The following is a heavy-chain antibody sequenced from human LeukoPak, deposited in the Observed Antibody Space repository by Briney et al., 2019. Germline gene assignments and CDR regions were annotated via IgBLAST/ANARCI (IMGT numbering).Heavy chain of an antibody. J-gene: IGHJ4*02. CDR1: GFRFRDYW. Sequence: WGSLRLSCAASGFRFRDYWMDWLRQAPGMGLEWVASIKPDGSQRDYVDSVKGRFTISRDNAQNSLYLQMNSLRVEDTAVYYCARDDASSSFTYWGQGALVTVSS. V-gene: IGHV3-7*01. D-gene: IGHD3-16*01. CDR3: ARDDASSSFTY. CDR2: IKPDGSQR.